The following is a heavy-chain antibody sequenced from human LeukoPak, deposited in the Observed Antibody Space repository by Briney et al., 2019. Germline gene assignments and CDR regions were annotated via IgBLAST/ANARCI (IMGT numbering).Heavy chain of an antibody. Sequence: PGGSLRLSSAASGFTFSSYGMHWVRLAPGKGLEWVAVIWYGGSNKYYADSVKGRFTISRDNSKNTVSLQMRSLRGEDTAVYYCARSAGGGYFDNWGQGTLVTVS. CDR3: ARSAGGGYFDN. CDR1: GFTFSSYG. J-gene: IGHJ4*02. V-gene: IGHV3-33*08. CDR2: IWYGGSNK. D-gene: IGHD4-23*01.